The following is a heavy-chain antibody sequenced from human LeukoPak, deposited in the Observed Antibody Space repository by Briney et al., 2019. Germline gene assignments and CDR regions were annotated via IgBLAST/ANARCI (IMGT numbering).Heavy chain of an antibody. D-gene: IGHD2-2*01. J-gene: IGHJ5*02. V-gene: IGHV4-38-2*02. CDR1: GYSISNGYQ. CDR3: ARDPRWLTPDCTSTSCYENYFDP. Sequence: SETLSLTCAVSGYSISNGYQWAWIRQPPEKPLEWIGSIYHSGSAHYNPSLKSRVTISVDTSNNHFSLRLSSVTAADTAVYYCARDPRWLTPDCTSTSCYENYFDPWGQGTLVTVSS. CDR2: IYHSGSA.